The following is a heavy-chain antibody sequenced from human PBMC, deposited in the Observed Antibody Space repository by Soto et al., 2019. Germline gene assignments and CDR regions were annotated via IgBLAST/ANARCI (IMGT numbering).Heavy chain of an antibody. CDR1: GDTFTNFY. V-gene: IGHV1-46*01. CDR2: IRPSSGAT. Sequence: GASVKVSCKASGDTFTNFYMHWVRQAPGQGLEWMGIIRPSSGATNYAQKFQARVTLTRDTSTSTVYMELSRLKSEDTAVYYCVRGEIWAGETDYWGQGTLVTVSS. J-gene: IGHJ4*02. CDR3: VRGEIWAGETDY. D-gene: IGHD7-27*01.